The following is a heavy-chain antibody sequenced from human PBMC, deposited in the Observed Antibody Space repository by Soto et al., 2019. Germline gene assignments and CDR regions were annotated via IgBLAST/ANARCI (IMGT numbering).Heavy chain of an antibody. J-gene: IGHJ6*02. CDR3: AVTITNYYYYGMDV. CDR2: IIAIFGTA. V-gene: IGHV1-69*12. Sequence: QVQLVQSGAEVKKPGSSVKVSCKASGGTFSSYAISWVRQAPGQGLEWMGGIIAIFGTADYAQKFQGRVTITAGESTSTAYRELSSLRSEDTAVYYCAVTITNYYYYGMDVWGQGTTVTVSS. CDR1: GGTFSSYA. D-gene: IGHD3-10*01.